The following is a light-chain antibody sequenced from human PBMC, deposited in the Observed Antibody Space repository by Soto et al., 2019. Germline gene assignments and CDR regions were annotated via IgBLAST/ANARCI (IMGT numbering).Light chain of an antibody. J-gene: IGKJ4*01. CDR3: QQYYSSPLT. CDR1: QSVLYSSKNKNY. CDR2: CAS. V-gene: IGKV4-1*01. Sequence: DIVMTPSPDSLAVSLGERATINCKSSQSVLYSSKNKNYLAWYQPKPGQPPKLLIYCASTRESGVPDRFSGSGSGTDFPLTISSLQAEDVAVYYWQQYYSSPLTFGGGTKVEIK.